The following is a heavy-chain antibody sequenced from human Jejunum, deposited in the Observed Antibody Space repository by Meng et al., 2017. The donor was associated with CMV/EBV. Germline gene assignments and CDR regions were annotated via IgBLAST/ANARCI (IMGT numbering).Heavy chain of an antibody. CDR2: IRYDGGNR. D-gene: IGHD4-23*01. Sequence: QVQLVESGGGVVQPGGSLRLSWAGSGFTFSDYGMHWVRQAPGRGLEWVAFIRYDGGNRYFAASVKGRFTISRDNSKNTMYLQMNSLTPEDTAVYYCAKDFGGGFNWCFDIWGRGTLVTVAS. CDR3: AKDFGGGFNWCFDI. V-gene: IGHV3-30*02. CDR1: GFTFSDYG. J-gene: IGHJ2*01.